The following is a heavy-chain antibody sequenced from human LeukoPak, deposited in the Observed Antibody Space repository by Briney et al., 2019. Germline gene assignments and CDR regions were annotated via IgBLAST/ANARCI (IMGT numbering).Heavy chain of an antibody. CDR2: IKQDGSEK. Sequence: GGSLRLSCAASGFIFSSYWMSWVRRAPGKGLEWVANIKQDGSEKYYVDSVKGRFTISRDNAKNSLYLQMNSLRAEDTAVYYCARVRRDGSWGFDYWGQGTLVTVSS. V-gene: IGHV3-7*01. CDR1: GFIFSSYW. CDR3: ARVRRDGSWGFDY. D-gene: IGHD5-24*01. J-gene: IGHJ4*02.